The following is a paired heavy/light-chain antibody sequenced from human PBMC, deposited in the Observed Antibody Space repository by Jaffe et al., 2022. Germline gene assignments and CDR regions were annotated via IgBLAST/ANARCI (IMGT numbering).Heavy chain of an antibody. J-gene: IGHJ3*02. CDR3: ARDGYNSGDAFDI. V-gene: IGHV3-48*03. D-gene: IGHD5-12*01. CDR2: ISNSGSTI. CDR1: RFTFSSYE. Sequence: EVQLVESGGGLVQPGGSLRLSCVASRFTFSSYEMNWVRQAPGKGLEWVSYISNSGSTIYYADSVKGRITVSRDNTKNSLYLQMNSLRAEDTAVYYCARDGYNSGDAFDIWGQGTMVTVSS.
Light chain of an antibody. J-gene: IGLJ2*01. CDR2: EDT. Sequence: SYELTQPPSVSVSPGQTARITCSGDALPKKFASWYRQKSGQAPVLVIYEDTKRPSGIPERFSGSSSGTMATLTISGAQVEDEADYFCYSTDRSGNHRGVFGGGTKLTVL. V-gene: IGLV3-10*01. CDR3: YSTDRSGNHRGV. CDR1: ALPKKF.